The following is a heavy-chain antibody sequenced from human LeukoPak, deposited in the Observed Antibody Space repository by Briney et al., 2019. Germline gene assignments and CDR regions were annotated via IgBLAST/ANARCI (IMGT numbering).Heavy chain of an antibody. J-gene: IGHJ4*02. V-gene: IGHV3-23*01. Sequence: QPGGSLRLSCAASGFTFSSYAMSWVRQAPGKGLEWVSAISGSGGSTYYADSVKGRFTISRDNSKNTLYLQMNSLRAEDTAVYYCAKDSPVLRYFDWLPNYFDYWGQGTLVTVSS. CDR2: ISGSGGST. CDR1: GFTFSSYA. CDR3: AKDSPVLRYFDWLPNYFDY. D-gene: IGHD3-9*01.